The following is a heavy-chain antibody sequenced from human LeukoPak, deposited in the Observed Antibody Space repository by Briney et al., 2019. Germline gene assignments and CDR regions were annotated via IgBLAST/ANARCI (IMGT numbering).Heavy chain of an antibody. V-gene: IGHV4-59*12. J-gene: IGHJ4*02. CDR1: GATISSYY. CDR3: AREGGFYRLLDY. Sequence: SGTLSLTCSVSGATISSYYWSWVRQPPGKGLEWIGEVHLDGRNNYNPSLKSGLIMSVDLPKTHISLKRTSVTAADTAGYYCAREGGFYRLLDYAGQGTLVTVSS. CDR2: VHLDGRN. D-gene: IGHD3-3*01.